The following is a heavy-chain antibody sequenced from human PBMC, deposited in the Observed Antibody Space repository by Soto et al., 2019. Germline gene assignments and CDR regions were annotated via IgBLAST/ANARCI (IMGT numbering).Heavy chain of an antibody. CDR1: GYTFTGYY. CDR2: INPNSGGT. V-gene: IGHV1-2*02. D-gene: IGHD6-19*01. Sequence: ASVKVSCKASGYTFTGYYMHWVRQAPGQGLEWMGWINPNSGGTNYAQKFQGRVTMTRDTSISTAYMELSRLRSDDTAVYYCARAIAVAGTIDYYYGMDVWGKGTTVTVSS. CDR3: ARAIAVAGTIDYYYGMDV. J-gene: IGHJ6*04.